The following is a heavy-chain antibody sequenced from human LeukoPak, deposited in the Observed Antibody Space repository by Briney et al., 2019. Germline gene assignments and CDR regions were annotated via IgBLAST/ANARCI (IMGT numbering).Heavy chain of an antibody. D-gene: IGHD6-13*01. Sequence: ASVKVSCKASGYTFTSYDINWVRQATGQGLEWMGWMNPNSGNTGYAQKFQGRVTMTRNTSISTAYMELNSLRAEDTAVYYCAKDPTNARAAAGTPPRYWGQGTLVTVSS. CDR2: MNPNSGNT. V-gene: IGHV1-8*01. J-gene: IGHJ4*02. CDR1: GYTFTSYD. CDR3: AKDPTNARAAAGTPPRY.